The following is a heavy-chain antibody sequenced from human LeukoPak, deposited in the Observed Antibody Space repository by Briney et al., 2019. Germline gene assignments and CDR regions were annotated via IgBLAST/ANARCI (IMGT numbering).Heavy chain of an antibody. CDR3: ARVWGYSSPFDP. V-gene: IGHV3-48*03. CDR1: GFTSSSYE. CDR2: ISRSGTAI. D-gene: IGHD5-18*01. J-gene: IGHJ5*02. Sequence: PGGSLRLSCAVSGFTSSSYEMNWVRQAPGKGLEWVSYISRSGTAIYYADSVKGRFTISRDNAKNSLYLQMSSLRAEDTAVYYCARVWGYSSPFDPWGQGTLVTVSS.